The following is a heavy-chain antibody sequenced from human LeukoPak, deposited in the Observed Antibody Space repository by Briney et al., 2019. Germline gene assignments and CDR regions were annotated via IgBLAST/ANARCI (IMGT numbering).Heavy chain of an antibody. D-gene: IGHD3-10*01. J-gene: IGHJ5*02. Sequence: GGSLRLSCAASGFTFSSYSMNWVRQAPGKGLEWVSSISSSSSYIYYVDSVKGRFTISRDNAKNSLYLQMNSLRAEDTAVYYCARDYYGSGDNWFDPWGQGTLVTVSS. CDR2: ISSSSSYI. CDR1: GFTFSSYS. CDR3: ARDYYGSGDNWFDP. V-gene: IGHV3-21*01.